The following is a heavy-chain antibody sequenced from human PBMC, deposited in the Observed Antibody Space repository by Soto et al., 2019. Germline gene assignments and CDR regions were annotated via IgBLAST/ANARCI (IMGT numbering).Heavy chain of an antibody. J-gene: IGHJ6*02. V-gene: IGHV4-39*01. D-gene: IGHD2-15*01. CDR2: IYYAGST. Sequence: SETLSLTCTVSGGSISSTDHYWCCMREPPWRGLELLGSIYYAGSTFHNPSLKRRATISVDTSRNQFSLRLSSVTASDTAVYYCARLVFHCLRGSCDDYNFYGLDVWGQGTTVTVSS. CDR1: GGSISSTDHY. CDR3: ARLVFHCLRGSCDDYNFYGLDV.